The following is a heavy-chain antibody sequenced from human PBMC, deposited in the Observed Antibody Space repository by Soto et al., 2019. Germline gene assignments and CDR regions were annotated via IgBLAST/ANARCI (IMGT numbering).Heavy chain of an antibody. CDR1: GFTFRTYG. Sequence: QVQLVESGGGVVQPGRSLRLSCAASGFTFRTYGMHLVRQAPGKGLEWLAVISNNGINKYYADSVKGRFTISRDNSRDTLFLQMNSLRGEDTAIYYCAKVIREDSNSSNFYYYSGLDVWGQGTTVTVSS. V-gene: IGHV3-30*18. J-gene: IGHJ6*02. CDR2: ISNNGINK. D-gene: IGHD6-6*01. CDR3: AKVIREDSNSSNFYYYSGLDV.